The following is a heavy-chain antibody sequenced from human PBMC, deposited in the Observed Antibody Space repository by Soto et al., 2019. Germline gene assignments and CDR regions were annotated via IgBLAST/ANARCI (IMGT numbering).Heavy chain of an antibody. J-gene: IGHJ6*02. CDR2: ISGSGGST. D-gene: IGHD6-19*01. Sequence: GGSLRLSCAASGFTFSSYAMSWVRQAPGKGLEWVSAISGSGGSTYYADSVKGRFTISRDNSKNTLYLQMNSLRAEDTAVYYGAKGGPSSCPYYYAMDVGGQGTTITVTS. CDR1: GFTFSSYA. V-gene: IGHV3-23*01. CDR3: AKGGPSSCPYYYAMDV.